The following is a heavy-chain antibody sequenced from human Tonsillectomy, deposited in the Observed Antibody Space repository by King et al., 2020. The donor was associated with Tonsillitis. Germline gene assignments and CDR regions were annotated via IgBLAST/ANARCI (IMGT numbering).Heavy chain of an antibody. J-gene: IGHJ4*02. D-gene: IGHD3-3*01. Sequence: VQLVESGGGLVQPGGSLRLSCSASGFTFSGYAMHWVRQAPGKGLEYVSAISSNGGSTYYADSVKGRFTISRDNSKNTLYLQMSSLRAEDTAVYYCVKDRTLYDFWSGYRTVFDYWGQGTLVTVSS. CDR3: VKDRTLYDFWSGYRTVFDY. CDR2: ISSNGGST. V-gene: IGHV3-64D*06. CDR1: GFTFSGYA.